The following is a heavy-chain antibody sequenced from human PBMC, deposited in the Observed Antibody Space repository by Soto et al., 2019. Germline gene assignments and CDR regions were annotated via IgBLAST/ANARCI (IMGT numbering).Heavy chain of an antibody. Sequence: SETLSLTCAVSGGSISSSNWWSWVRQPPGKGLEWIGEIYHSGSTNYNPSPKSRVTISVDKSKNQFSLKLSSVTAADTAVYYCARSSRFLEWLFAMDVWGQGTTVTVSS. CDR3: ARSSRFLEWLFAMDV. CDR2: IYHSGST. J-gene: IGHJ6*02. CDR1: GGSISSSNW. V-gene: IGHV4-4*02. D-gene: IGHD3-3*01.